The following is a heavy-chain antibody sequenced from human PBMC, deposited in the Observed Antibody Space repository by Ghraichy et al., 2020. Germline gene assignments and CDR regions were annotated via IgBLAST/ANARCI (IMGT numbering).Heavy chain of an antibody. D-gene: IGHD3-3*01. J-gene: IGHJ4*01. V-gene: IGHV3-23*05. CDR1: GFSFNNYA. CDR3: VRGWGGYYFDY. Sequence: GGSLRLSCAASGFSFNNYAMKWVRQAPGKGLEWVSGISDSYTYYVDSVKGRFIISSDISKNTLYLQMNGLRAEDTAVYYGVRGWGGYYFDYWGQGTLVTVSS. CDR2: ISDSYT.